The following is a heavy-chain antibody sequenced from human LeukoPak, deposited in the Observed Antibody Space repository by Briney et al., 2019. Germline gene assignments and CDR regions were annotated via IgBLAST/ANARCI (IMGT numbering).Heavy chain of an antibody. V-gene: IGHV4-61*01. CDR3: ARLAHMVRGVINPIDY. Sequence: KPSETLSLTCTVSGGSVSSGSYYWSWIRQPPGKGLEWIGYIYYSGSTNYNPSLKSRVTISVDTSKNQFSLKLSSVTAADTAVYYCARLAHMVRGVINPIDYWGQGTLVTVSS. CDR2: IYYSGST. D-gene: IGHD3-10*01. J-gene: IGHJ4*02. CDR1: GGSVSSGSYY.